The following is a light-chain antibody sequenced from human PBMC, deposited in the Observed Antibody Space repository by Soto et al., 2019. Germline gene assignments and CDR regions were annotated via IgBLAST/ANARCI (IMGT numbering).Light chain of an antibody. Sequence: EVMMTQFPATLSVCPGERASRSCRVRESVSRNLAWYQQKPGQAPRLLIYDASTRAPGIPDRFSGGGSGTEFTLTISSLQSEDFVVYYCKPYNSWPPIPFGQGTRLAI. CDR2: DAS. V-gene: IGKV3-15*01. CDR3: KPYNSWPPIP. CDR1: ESVSRN. J-gene: IGKJ5*01.